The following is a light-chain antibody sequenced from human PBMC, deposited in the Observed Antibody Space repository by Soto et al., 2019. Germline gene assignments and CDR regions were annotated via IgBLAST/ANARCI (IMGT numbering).Light chain of an antibody. V-gene: IGLV2-8*01. CDR1: SSDVGGYDF. J-gene: IGLJ1*01. CDR3: CSYAGRTTLV. Sequence: QSALTQPPSASGSPGQSVTISCTGTSSDVGGYDFVSWYQQHPGKAPQLMISEVNKRPSGVPDRFSGSKSGNTASLTVSALQAEDEADYYCCSYAGRTTLVFGTGTKLTVL. CDR2: EVN.